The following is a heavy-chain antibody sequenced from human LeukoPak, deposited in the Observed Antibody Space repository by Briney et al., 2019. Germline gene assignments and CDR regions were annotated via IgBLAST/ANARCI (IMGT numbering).Heavy chain of an antibody. CDR1: GGTFSSYA. J-gene: IGHJ4*02. CDR3: ARGVGYCSSTSCYRIFDY. D-gene: IGHD2-2*02. Sequence: GASVKVSCKASGGTFSSYAISWVRQAPGQGLEWMGRIIPILGIANYAQKFQGRVTITADKSTSTAYMELSSLRSEDTAVYYCARGVGYCSSTSCYRIFDYWGQGTLVTVSS. CDR2: IIPILGIA. V-gene: IGHV1-69*04.